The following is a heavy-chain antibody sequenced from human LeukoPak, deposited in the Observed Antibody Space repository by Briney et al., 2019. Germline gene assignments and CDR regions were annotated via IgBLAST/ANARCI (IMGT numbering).Heavy chain of an antibody. CDR2: IIPILGIA. CDR3: ARDKYSSGWTAYYYYGMDV. Sequence: VASVKVSCKASGYTFTTYGISWVRRAPGQGLEWMGRIIPILGIANYAQKFQGRVTITADKSTCTAYMELSSLRSEDTAVYYCARDKYSSGWTAYYYYGMDVWGQGTTVTVSS. CDR1: GYTFTTYG. J-gene: IGHJ6*02. D-gene: IGHD6-19*01. V-gene: IGHV1-69*04.